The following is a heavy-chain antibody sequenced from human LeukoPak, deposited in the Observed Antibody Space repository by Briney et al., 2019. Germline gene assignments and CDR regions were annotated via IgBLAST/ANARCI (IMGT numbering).Heavy chain of an antibody. D-gene: IGHD2-2*01. V-gene: IGHV1-2*02. CDR2: INPNSGGT. Sequence: ASVTVSCTASGYTFTSYDINWVRQATGQGIEWMGWINPNSGGTNYAQKFQGRVTMTRDTSISTAYMELSRLRSDDTAVYYCARDGGYCSSTSCYIFDYWGQGTLVTVSS. J-gene: IGHJ4*02. CDR1: GYTFTSYD. CDR3: ARDGGYCSSTSCYIFDY.